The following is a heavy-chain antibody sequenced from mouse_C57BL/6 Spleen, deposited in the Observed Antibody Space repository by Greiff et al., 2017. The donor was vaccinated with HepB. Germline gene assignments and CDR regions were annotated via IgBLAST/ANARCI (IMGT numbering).Heavy chain of an antibody. D-gene: IGHD1-1*01. J-gene: IGHJ2*01. Sequence: VQLQQSGTELARPGASVKMSCKTSGYTFTSYWMHWVKQRPGQGLEWIGAIYPGNSDTSYNQKFKGKAKLTAVTSASTAYMELSSLTNEDSAVYYCTRGTTVVASDYWGQGTTLTVSS. CDR3: TRGTTVVASDY. CDR2: IYPGNSDT. CDR1: GYTFTSYW. V-gene: IGHV1-5*01.